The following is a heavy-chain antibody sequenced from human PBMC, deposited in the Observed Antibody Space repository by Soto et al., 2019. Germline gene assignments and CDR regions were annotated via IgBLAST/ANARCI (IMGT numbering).Heavy chain of an antibody. V-gene: IGHV3-23*01. CDR2: ISGSGGST. D-gene: IGHD3-16*02. Sequence: GGSLRLSCAASGFTFSSYAMSWVRQAPGKGLEWVSAISGSGGSTYYADSVKGRFTISRDNSKNTLYLQMNSLRAEDTAVYYCANQMGVPRSKLHLGELSSRTWGQGTLVTVSS. CDR3: ANQMGVPRSKLHLGELSSRT. J-gene: IGHJ5*02. CDR1: GFTFSSYA.